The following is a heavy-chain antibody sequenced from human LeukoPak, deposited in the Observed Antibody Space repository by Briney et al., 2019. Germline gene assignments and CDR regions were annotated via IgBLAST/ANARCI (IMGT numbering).Heavy chain of an antibody. Sequence: PGGSLRLSCAASGFTFSSYAMSRVRQAPGQGLEWDSAISGSGGSTYYADSVKGRFTISRDNSKNTLYLQMNSLRAEDTAVYYCAKDTVGADDAFDIWAKRQWSPSLQ. CDR3: AKDTVGADDAFDI. D-gene: IGHD1-26*01. CDR1: GFTFSSYA. J-gene: IGHJ3*02. V-gene: IGHV3-23*01. CDR2: ISGSGGST.